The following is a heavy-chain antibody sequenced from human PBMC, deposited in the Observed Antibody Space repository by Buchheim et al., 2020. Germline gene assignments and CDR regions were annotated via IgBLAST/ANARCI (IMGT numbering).Heavy chain of an antibody. Sequence: EVQLVESGGGLVRPGGSLRLSCAASGFTVSSNYMSWVRQAPGKGLEWVSVIYSGGSTYYADSVKGRFTISRDNSKNTLYIQMNSLRAEDTAVYYCARDYCSSSSCYYGMDVWGQGTT. D-gene: IGHD2-2*01. CDR3: ARDYCSSSSCYYGMDV. CDR2: IYSGGST. V-gene: IGHV3-66*01. CDR1: GFTVSSNY. J-gene: IGHJ6*02.